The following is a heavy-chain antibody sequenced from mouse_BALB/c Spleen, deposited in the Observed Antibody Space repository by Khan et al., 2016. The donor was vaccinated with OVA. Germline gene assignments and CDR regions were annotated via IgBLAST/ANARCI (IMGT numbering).Heavy chain of an antibody. Sequence: QIQLVQSGPELKKPGETVKISCKASGYTFTNYGMNWVKQAPGRGLKWMGWINAYTGEPTYADDFKGRFVLSLKTSASTAYLQINNLKNEDTSTDFCARPPYFSYVMGYWGQGTSVTVSS. J-gene: IGHJ4*01. CDR3: ARPPYFSYVMGY. V-gene: IGHV9-3-1*01. CDR1: GYTFTNYG. CDR2: INAYTGEP. D-gene: IGHD2-10*01.